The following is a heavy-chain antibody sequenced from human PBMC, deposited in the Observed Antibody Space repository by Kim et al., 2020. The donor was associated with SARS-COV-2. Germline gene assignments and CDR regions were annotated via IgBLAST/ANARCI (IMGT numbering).Heavy chain of an antibody. CDR1: GYTFTGYY. Sequence: ASVKVSCKASGYTFTGYYMHWVRQAPGQGLEWMGWINPNSGGTNYAQKFQGWVTMTRDTSISTAYMELSRLRSDDTAVYYCARDHYYGSGSYPLSQYYYYGMDVWGQGTTVTVSS. CDR2: INPNSGGT. J-gene: IGHJ6*02. D-gene: IGHD3-10*01. CDR3: ARDHYYGSGSYPLSQYYYYGMDV. V-gene: IGHV1-2*04.